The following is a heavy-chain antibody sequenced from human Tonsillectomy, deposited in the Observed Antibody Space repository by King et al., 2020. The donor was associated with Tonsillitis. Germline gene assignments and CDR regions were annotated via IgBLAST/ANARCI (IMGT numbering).Heavy chain of an antibody. CDR1: GFTFSSYW. D-gene: IGHD3-10*01. V-gene: IGHV3-7*03. Sequence: QLVQSGGGLVQPGGSLRLSCAASGFTFSSYWMTWVRQAPGKGLEWVANIKQDGSEKYYVDSVKGRFTISRDNAKNSLYLQMNSLRAEDTAVYYCARDPWFGELLYFDYWGQGTLVTVSS. CDR3: ARDPWFGELLYFDY. J-gene: IGHJ4*02. CDR2: IKQDGSEK.